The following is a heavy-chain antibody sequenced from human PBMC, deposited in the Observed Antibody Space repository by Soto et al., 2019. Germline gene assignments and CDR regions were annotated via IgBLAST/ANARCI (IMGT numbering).Heavy chain of an antibody. CDR2: MSYDGRNQ. Sequence: QVQLVESGGGVVQPGTSLRLSCSASGFTLSGVDMHWVRQAPGKGLEWVAVMSYDGRNQYYADSVKGRFTVSRDSSKSTLYLQMNSLRTEGAAAYACEKGGWSPSSPRSACWGQGPLVPVPS. D-gene: IGHD6-6*01. CDR3: EKGGWSPSSPRSAC. V-gene: IGHV3-30*18. J-gene: IGHJ4*02. CDR1: GFTLSGVD.